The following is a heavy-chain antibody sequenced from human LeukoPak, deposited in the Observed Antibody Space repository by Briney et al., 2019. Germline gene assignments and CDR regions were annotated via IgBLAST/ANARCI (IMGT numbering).Heavy chain of an antibody. CDR3: ARVGAAVTVDY. Sequence: QPGGSLRLSCAASEFTFSSYEMNWVRQAPGKGLEWVSYISSSGSTIYYADSVKGRFTISRDNAKNSLYLQMNSLRAEDTAVYYCARVGAAVTVDYWGQGTLVTVSS. CDR1: EFTFSSYE. V-gene: IGHV3-48*03. D-gene: IGHD6-19*01. CDR2: ISSSGSTI. J-gene: IGHJ4*02.